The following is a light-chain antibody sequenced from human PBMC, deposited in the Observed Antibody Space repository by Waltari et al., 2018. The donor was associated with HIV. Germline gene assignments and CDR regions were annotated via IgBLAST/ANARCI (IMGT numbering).Light chain of an antibody. CDR3: QTWDTGIII. V-gene: IGLV4-69*01. CDR1: SGHRDYA. Sequence: QPVVTQSPSAAASLGASVTLTCTLSSGHRDYAIAWHQQHPQKGPRYLMRLNNDGSHYKGDGIPDRFSGSSSGAERYLIISSLQSGDEADYYCQTWDTGIIIFGGGTKLTVL. J-gene: IGLJ2*01. CDR2: LNNDGSH.